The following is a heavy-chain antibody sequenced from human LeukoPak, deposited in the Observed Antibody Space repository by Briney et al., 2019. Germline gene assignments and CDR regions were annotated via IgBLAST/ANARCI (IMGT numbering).Heavy chain of an antibody. D-gene: IGHD1-14*01. CDR1: GYTFTSYG. J-gene: IGHJ6*03. V-gene: IGHV1-18*01. Sequence: GSVKVSCKASGYTFTSYGISWVRQAPGQGLEWMGWISAYNGNTNYAQKLQGRVTMTTDTSTSTAYMELRSLRSDDAAVYYCARSAGKYYYYYMDVWGKGTTVTVSS. CDR2: ISAYNGNT. CDR3: ARSAGKYYYYYMDV.